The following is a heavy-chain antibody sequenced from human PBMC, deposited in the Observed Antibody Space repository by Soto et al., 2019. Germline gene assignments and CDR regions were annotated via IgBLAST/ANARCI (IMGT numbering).Heavy chain of an antibody. CDR2: ISYDGTRT. D-gene: IGHD6-13*01. J-gene: IGHJ3*02. Sequence: HPGGSLRLSCSASGFTFSSNAMHWVRQAPGKGPEYVSAISYDGTRTYYADSVRGRFTISRDNSENTLHLQMTSLRAEDTAVYYCVKGLPYSNNVDERAFDIWGQGTMVTVSS. CDR3: VKGLPYSNNVDERAFDI. V-gene: IGHV3-64D*08. CDR1: GFTFSSNA.